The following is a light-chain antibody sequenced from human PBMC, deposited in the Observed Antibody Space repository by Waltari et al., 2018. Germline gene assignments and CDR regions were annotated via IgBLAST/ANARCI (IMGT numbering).Light chain of an antibody. CDR1: NSNIGSNP. CDR2: KNA. J-gene: IGLJ3*02. CDR3: AAWDDSPIGQV. Sequence: QSVLTQPPSASGTPGQRVTISCSGSNSNIGSNPVSWYQQFPGTAPKLVIYKNAQRPSGVPARFSASKSGTAASLAISGLRSEDEADYYCAAWDDSPIGQVFGGGTKVTVL. V-gene: IGLV1-47*01.